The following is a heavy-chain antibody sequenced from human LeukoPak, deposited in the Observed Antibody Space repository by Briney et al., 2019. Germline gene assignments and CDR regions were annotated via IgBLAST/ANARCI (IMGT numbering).Heavy chain of an antibody. D-gene: IGHD3-10*01. CDR1: GFTFSSYS. CDR3: ARGRTYYGSGSYYTQFDY. Sequence: GGSLRLSCAASGFTFSSYSMNWVRQAPGKGLEWVSSISSSSSYIYYADSVKGRFTISRDNAKNSLYLQMNSLRAEDTAVYYCARGRTYYGSGSYYTQFDYWGQGTLVTVSS. J-gene: IGHJ4*02. CDR2: ISSSSSYI. V-gene: IGHV3-21*01.